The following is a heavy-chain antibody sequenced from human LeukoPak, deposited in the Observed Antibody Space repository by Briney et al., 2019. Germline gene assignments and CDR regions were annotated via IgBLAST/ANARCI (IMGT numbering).Heavy chain of an antibody. V-gene: IGHV4-59*08. CDR3: ARTWIRYFDL. Sequence: PSETLSLTCTVSGGSISSYYWSWIRQPPGKGLEWIGYIYYSGSTNYNPSLKSRVTVSVDTSKNQFSLKLSSVTAADTAVYYCARTWIRYFDLWGRGTLVTVSS. D-gene: IGHD5-18*01. CDR2: IYYSGST. J-gene: IGHJ2*01. CDR1: GGSISSYY.